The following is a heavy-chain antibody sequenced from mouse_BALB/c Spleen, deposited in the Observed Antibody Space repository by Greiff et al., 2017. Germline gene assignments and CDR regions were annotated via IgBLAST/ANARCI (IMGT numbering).Heavy chain of an antibody. CDR3: ARKTYYRYDRGYAMDY. CDR1: GFNIKDTY. V-gene: IGHV14-3*02. Sequence: EVMLVESGAELVKPGASVKLSCTASGFNIKDTYMHWVKQRPEQGLEWIGRIDPANGNTKYDPKFQGKATITADTSSNTAYLQLSSLTSEDTAVYYCARKTYYRYDRGYAMDYWGQGTSVTVSS. CDR2: IDPANGNT. J-gene: IGHJ4*01. D-gene: IGHD2-14*01.